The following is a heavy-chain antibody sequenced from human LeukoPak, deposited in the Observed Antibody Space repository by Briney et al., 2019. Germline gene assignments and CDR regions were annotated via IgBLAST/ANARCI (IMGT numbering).Heavy chain of an antibody. J-gene: IGHJ4*02. CDR2: IYHSGST. Sequence: SETLSLTCTVSGYSISSGYYWGWIRQPPGKGLEWIGSIYHSGSTYYNPSLKSRVTMSVDTSKNQFSLKLSSVTAADTAVYYCARYYGSMGYFDYWGQGTLVTVSS. CDR1: GYSISSGYY. D-gene: IGHD3-10*01. V-gene: IGHV4-38-2*02. CDR3: ARYYGSMGYFDY.